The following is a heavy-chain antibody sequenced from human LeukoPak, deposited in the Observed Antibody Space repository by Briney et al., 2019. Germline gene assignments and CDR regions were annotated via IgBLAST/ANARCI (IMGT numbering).Heavy chain of an antibody. V-gene: IGHV3-48*04. CDR3: SRLRGYSYGYGDY. CDR1: GFTFSSYG. J-gene: IGHJ4*02. D-gene: IGHD5-18*01. Sequence: PGGSLRLSCAASGFTFSSYGMHWVRQAPGKGLEWISYISSSGSTIDYADSVKGRFTISRDNAKNSLYLQMNSLRAEDTAVYYCSRLRGYSYGYGDYWGQGTLVTVSS. CDR2: ISSSGSTI.